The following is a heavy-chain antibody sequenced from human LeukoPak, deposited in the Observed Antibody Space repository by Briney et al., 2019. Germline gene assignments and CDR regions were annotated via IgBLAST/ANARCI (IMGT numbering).Heavy chain of an antibody. J-gene: IGHJ4*02. CDR3: ARDGKRSPRDFWSGYHDC. CDR2: IIPIFGTA. V-gene: IGHV1-69*05. CDR1: GGTFSSYA. Sequence: ASVKVSCKASGGTFSSYAISWVRQAPGQGLEWMGRIIPIFGTANYAQKFQGRVTLTTYESTSTAYMELSSLRSEDTAVYYCARDGKRSPRDFWSGYHDCWGQGTLVTVSS. D-gene: IGHD3-3*01.